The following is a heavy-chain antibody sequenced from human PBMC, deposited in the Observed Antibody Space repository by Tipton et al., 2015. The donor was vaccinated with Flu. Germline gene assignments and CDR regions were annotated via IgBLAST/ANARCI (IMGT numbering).Heavy chain of an antibody. CDR2: INHSGST. CDR3: ARGGQTDSNYFDY. J-gene: IGHJ4*02. Sequence: LRLSCAVYGGSFSGYYWSWIRQPPGKGLEWIGEINHSGSTNCNPSLKSRVTISVDTSKNQFSLKLSSVTAADTAVYYCARGGQTDSNYFDYWGQGTLVTVSS. CDR1: GGSFSGYY. D-gene: IGHD4-11*01. V-gene: IGHV4-34*01.